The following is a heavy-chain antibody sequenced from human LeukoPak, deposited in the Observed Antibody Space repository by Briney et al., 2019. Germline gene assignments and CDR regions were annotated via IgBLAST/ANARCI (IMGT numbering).Heavy chain of an antibody. Sequence: PGGSLRLSCVASGFTFDDYGMTWVRQAPGKGLEWVSGITWNGDSKGYADSVKGRFTISRDNAKNSLYLQMNSLRAEDTALYYCAKDSRKGIAVAGPFDYWGQGTLVTVSS. CDR1: GFTFDDYG. J-gene: IGHJ4*02. D-gene: IGHD6-19*01. V-gene: IGHV3-20*04. CDR3: AKDSRKGIAVAGPFDY. CDR2: ITWNGDSK.